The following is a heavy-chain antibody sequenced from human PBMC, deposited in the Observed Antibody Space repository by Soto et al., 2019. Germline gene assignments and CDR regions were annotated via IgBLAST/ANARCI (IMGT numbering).Heavy chain of an antibody. CDR1: GLSLTSNGVG. V-gene: IGHV2-5*02. CDR2: IYWDDVK. D-gene: IGHD3-22*01. J-gene: IGHJ2*01. Sequence: QITLTESGPTLVKPTQTLTLTCTLSGLSLTSNGVGVGWIRQTPGKALEWLALIYWDDVKRYSPSFKSRLTITKDKSKNQVVLTVTNLDAVDTATYYCARRRMKADYYDSSGYPSNWYFDLWGRGTLVTGSS. CDR3: ARRRMKADYYDSSGYPSNWYFDL.